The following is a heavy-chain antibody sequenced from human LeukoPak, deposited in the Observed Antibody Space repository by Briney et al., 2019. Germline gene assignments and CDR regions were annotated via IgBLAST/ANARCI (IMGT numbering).Heavy chain of an antibody. Sequence: GGSLRLSCAVSGFTFSSYGMHWVRQAPGKGMKWVAFIRYDGSNKYYADSVKGRFTISRDNSKNTLYLQMNSLRAEDTAVYYCAKVSPRGSIAARSRLDYWGQGTLVTVSS. D-gene: IGHD6-6*01. CDR3: AKVSPRGSIAARSRLDY. CDR1: GFTFSSYG. CDR2: IRYDGSNK. V-gene: IGHV3-30*02. J-gene: IGHJ4*02.